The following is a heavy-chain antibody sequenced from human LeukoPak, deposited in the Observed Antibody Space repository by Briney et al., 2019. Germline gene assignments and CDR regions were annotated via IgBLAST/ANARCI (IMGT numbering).Heavy chain of an antibody. V-gene: IGHV1-18*01. CDR3: ARGILVTPENFQH. D-gene: IGHD4-23*01. CDR2: ISPYNNNT. Sequence: ASVKVPCKASGYTFTTYGITWVRQAPGQGLEGMGWISPYNNNTNHAQRLQGRVTMTTDTSTSTAYMELRSLRSDDTAVYYCARGILVTPENFQHWGQGTLVTVSS. J-gene: IGHJ1*01. CDR1: GYTFTTYG.